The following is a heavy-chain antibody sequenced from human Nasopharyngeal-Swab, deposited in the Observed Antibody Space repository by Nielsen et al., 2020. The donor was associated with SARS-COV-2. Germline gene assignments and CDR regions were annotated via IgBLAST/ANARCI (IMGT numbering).Heavy chain of an antibody. CDR1: GYTFTSYA. J-gene: IGHJ4*02. CDR2: INAGNGNT. V-gene: IGHV1-3*01. CDR3: ARTRGLRGLEPHY. Sequence: GESLKISCKASGYTFTSYAMHWVRQAPGQRLEWMGWINAGNGNTKYSQKFQGRVTITRDTSASTAYMELSSLRSEDTAVYYCARTRGLRGLEPHYWGQGTLVTVSS. D-gene: IGHD5-12*01.